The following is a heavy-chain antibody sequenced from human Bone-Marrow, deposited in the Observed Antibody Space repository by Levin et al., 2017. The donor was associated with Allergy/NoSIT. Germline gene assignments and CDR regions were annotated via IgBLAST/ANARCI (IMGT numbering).Heavy chain of an antibody. CDR2: IYTSGDT. D-gene: IGHD6-13*01. J-gene: IGHJ4*02. Sequence: LRLSCTVSGASISGGSYYWTWIRQPAGKGLEWIGRIYTSGDTNYSPSLKSRVSISFDRSHNHFSLQVTSVTAADTAMYYCARDSGFSSSLDSWGQGTLVTVSS. CDR1: GASISGGSYY. CDR3: ARDSGFSSSLDS. V-gene: IGHV4-61*02.